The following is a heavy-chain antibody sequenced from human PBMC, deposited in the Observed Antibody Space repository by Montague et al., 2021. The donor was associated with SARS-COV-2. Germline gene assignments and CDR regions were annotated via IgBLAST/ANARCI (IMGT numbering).Heavy chain of an antibody. D-gene: IGHD3-10*01. CDR1: GGSFSGYH. J-gene: IGHJ6*03. CDR3: ARLRDGVVPSPILGVGPYYSYYFIDV. CDR2: INHGGIT. V-gene: IGHV4-34*01. Sequence: SETLSLTCAVYGGSFSGYHWNWIHQPPGKGLEWIGEINHGGITNYNPSLKSRLTISADTSKNQFSLKLTSVAAADTAVYYCARLRDGVVPSPILGVGPYYSYYFIDVWGKGTTVTVYS.